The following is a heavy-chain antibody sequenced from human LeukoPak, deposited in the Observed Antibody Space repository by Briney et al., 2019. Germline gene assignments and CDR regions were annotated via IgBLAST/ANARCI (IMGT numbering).Heavy chain of an antibody. CDR2: IHYSGST. CDR1: GDSISNNSYY. CDR3: ARLVVASAPWFDS. D-gene: IGHD2-21*01. V-gene: IGHV4-39*01. Sequence: SETLSLTCTVSGDSISNNSYYWGWIRQPPGKGLEWIGSIHYSGSTYYNPSLKSRVTISVDMSKNQFFLKLSSVTAADTAVYYCARLVVASAPWFDSWGQGTLVTVSS. J-gene: IGHJ5*01.